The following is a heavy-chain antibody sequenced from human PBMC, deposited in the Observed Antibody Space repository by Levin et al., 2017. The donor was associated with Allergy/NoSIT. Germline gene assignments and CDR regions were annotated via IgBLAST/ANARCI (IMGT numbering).Heavy chain of an antibody. CDR2: IYYSGST. J-gene: IGHJ5*02. CDR1: GGSISSGDYY. CDR3: ARGYYDFWSGYGNWFDP. Sequence: PSETLSLTCTVSGGSISSGDYYWSWIRQPPGKGLEWIGYIYYSGSTYYNPSLKSRVTISVDTSKNQFSLKLSSVTAADTAVYYCARGYYDFWSGYGNWFDPWGQGTLVTVSS. V-gene: IGHV4-30-4*01. D-gene: IGHD3-3*01.